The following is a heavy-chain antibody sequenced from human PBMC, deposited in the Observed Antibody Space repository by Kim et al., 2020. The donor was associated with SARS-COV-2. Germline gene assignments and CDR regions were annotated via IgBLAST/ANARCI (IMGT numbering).Heavy chain of an antibody. Sequence: GGSLRLSCAASGFTFSSYGMHWVRQAPGKGLEWVAVISYDGSNKYYADSVKGRFTISRDNSKNTLYLQMNSLRAEDTAVYYCAKDLPPYYDFWSGYWEDWGQGTLVTVSS. J-gene: IGHJ4*02. V-gene: IGHV3-30*18. D-gene: IGHD3-3*01. CDR3: AKDLPPYYDFWSGYWED. CDR2: ISYDGSNK. CDR1: GFTFSSYG.